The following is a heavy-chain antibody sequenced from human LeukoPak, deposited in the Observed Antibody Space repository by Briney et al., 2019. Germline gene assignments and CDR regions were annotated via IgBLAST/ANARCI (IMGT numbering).Heavy chain of an antibody. CDR3: TTDPVSPSYDSSGYRSADY. CDR1: GFTFSSAW. J-gene: IGHJ4*02. CDR2: IESKTDGGTT. V-gene: IGHV3-15*04. D-gene: IGHD3-22*01. Sequence: GGSLRLSCAASGFTFSSAWMNWVRQAPGTGLEWVGRIESKTDGGTTDYAAPVKGRFTISRDDSKNTLYLQMNSLKTEDTAVYYCTTDPVSPSYDSSGYRSADYWGQGTLVTVSS.